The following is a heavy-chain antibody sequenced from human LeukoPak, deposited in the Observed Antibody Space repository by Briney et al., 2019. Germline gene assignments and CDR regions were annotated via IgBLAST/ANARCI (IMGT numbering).Heavy chain of an antibody. V-gene: IGHV1-24*01. J-gene: IGHJ4*02. CDR3: ATDRYCSGGSCYSTPDY. CDR1: GYTLTELS. D-gene: IGHD2-15*01. Sequence: ASVKVSCKVSGYTLTELSMHWVRQAPGKGLEWVGGFDPEDGETIYAQKFQGGVTMTEDTSTDTAYMELSSLRSEDTAVYYCATDRYCSGGSCYSTPDYWGQGTLVTVSS. CDR2: FDPEDGET.